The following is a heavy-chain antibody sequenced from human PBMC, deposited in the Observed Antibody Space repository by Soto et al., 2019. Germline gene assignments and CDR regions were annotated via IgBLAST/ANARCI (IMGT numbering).Heavy chain of an antibody. CDR2: TSYDGSDK. D-gene: IGHD3-16*01. CDR1: GFTFRSYV. J-gene: IGHJ1*01. V-gene: IGHV3-30*19. Sequence: QVQLVESGGGVVQPGTSLRVSCVGSGFTFRSYVIHWVRQAPGKGLEWVALTSYDGSDKYYGDSVRGRFTISRDNSRNTVDLQMDSLRLEDTALYYCAGGGTTGGLDVWGQGTLVSVS. CDR3: AGGGTTGGLDV.